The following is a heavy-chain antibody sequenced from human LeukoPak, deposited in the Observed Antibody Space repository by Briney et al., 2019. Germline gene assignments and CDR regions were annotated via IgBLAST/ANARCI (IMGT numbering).Heavy chain of an antibody. CDR3: AKDKVVRGVKSLAFDI. V-gene: IGHV3-30*18. Sequence: PGRSLRLSCAASGFTFSSYGMHWVRQAPGKGLEWVAVISYDGSNKYYADSVKGRFTISRDNSKNTLYLQMNSLRAEDTAVYYCAKDKVVRGVKSLAFDIWGQGTMVTVSS. CDR1: GFTFSSYG. CDR2: ISYDGSNK. J-gene: IGHJ3*02. D-gene: IGHD3-10*01.